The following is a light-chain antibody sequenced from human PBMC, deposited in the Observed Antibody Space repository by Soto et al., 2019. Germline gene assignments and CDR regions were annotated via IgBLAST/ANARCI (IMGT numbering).Light chain of an antibody. CDR2: YKSDADR. J-gene: IGLJ2*01. V-gene: IGLV5-45*03. CDR1: SGINVATYT. Sequence: QLVLTQPSSLSASPGASAGLTCTLRSGINVATYTIYWYQQRPGSPPRYLLRYKSDADRQQGSGVPGRFSGSKDASANAGILLISGLRSEDEADYYCMIWHSSAVVFGGGTKLTVL. CDR3: MIWHSSAVV.